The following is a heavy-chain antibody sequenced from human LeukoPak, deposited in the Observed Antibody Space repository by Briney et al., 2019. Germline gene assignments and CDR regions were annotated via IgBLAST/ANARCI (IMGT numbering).Heavy chain of an antibody. CDR2: IYHSGST. J-gene: IGHJ5*02. V-gene: IGHV4-4*02. CDR1: GGSISSSNW. CDR3: ARDYDSRASS. D-gene: IGHD3-22*01. Sequence: SETLSLTRAVSGGSISSSNWWSLVRQPPGKGLEWIGEIYHSGSTNYNPSLKSRVTISVDKSKNQFSLKLDSVTAADTAVYFCARDYDSRASSWGQGTLVTVSS.